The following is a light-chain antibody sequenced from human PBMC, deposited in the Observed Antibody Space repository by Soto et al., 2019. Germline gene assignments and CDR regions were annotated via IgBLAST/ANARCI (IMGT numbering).Light chain of an antibody. CDR1: QSVSSK. J-gene: IGKJ1*01. Sequence: EIVLTQSPGTLSVSPGERATLSCRASQSVSSKLAWYQQKPGQAPRLLFYGASTGATGIPARFSGSGSEPEVTFSISSLQSGDFAVYSCQQYNNWPWTFGQGTKV. CDR3: QQYNNWPWT. V-gene: IGKV3-15*01. CDR2: GAS.